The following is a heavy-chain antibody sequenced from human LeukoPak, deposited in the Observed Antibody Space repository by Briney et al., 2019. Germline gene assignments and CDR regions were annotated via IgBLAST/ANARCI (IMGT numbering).Heavy chain of an antibody. CDR2: IYSGGST. V-gene: IGHV3-53*01. CDR3: ARHSDIVGASSAFDI. Sequence: GGSLRLSCAASGFTVSSNYMSWVRQAPGKGLEWVSVIYSGGSTYYADSAKGRFTISRDNSKNTLYLQMNSLRAEDTAVYYCARHSDIVGASSAFDIWGQGTMVTVSS. D-gene: IGHD1-26*01. J-gene: IGHJ3*02. CDR1: GFTVSSNY.